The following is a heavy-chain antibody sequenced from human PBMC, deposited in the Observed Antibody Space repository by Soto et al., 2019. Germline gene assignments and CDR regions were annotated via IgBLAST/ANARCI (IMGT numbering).Heavy chain of an antibody. J-gene: IGHJ6*02. V-gene: IGHV4-31*03. CDR3: ARDTHGSGYYYGMDV. Sequence: QVQLQESGPGLVKPSQTLSLTCTVSGGSISSGGYYWSWIRQHPGKGLEWIGYIYYSGSTYYNTSLKSRVTISVDTSKNHFSLKLSSVTAADTAVYYCARDTHGSGYYYGMDVWGQGTTVTVSS. CDR2: IYYSGST. D-gene: IGHD3-10*01. CDR1: GGSISSGGYY.